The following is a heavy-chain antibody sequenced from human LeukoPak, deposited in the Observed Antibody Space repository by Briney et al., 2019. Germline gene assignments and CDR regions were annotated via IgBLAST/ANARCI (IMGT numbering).Heavy chain of an antibody. V-gene: IGHV1-18*01. CDR1: GYIFTNYG. CDR3: ARDGPETSSDY. J-gene: IGHJ4*02. Sequence: ASVKVSCKASGYIFTNYGISWVRQAPGQGLEWMGWISAYNGNTNYPQKFQGRVTMTTDTSTRTAYVELRNLRSDDTAVYYCARDGPETSSDYWGQGTQVTVSS. D-gene: IGHD6-6*01. CDR2: ISAYNGNT.